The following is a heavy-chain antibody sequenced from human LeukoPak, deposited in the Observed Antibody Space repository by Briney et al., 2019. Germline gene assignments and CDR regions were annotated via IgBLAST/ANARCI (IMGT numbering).Heavy chain of an antibody. J-gene: IGHJ4*02. D-gene: IGHD3-9*01. CDR3: AKDTKGGYFDWLLTYFDY. CDR1: GFTFDDYA. Sequence: PGRSLRLSCAASGFTFDDYAMHRVRQAPGKGLEWVSGISWNSGSIGYADSVKGRFTISRDNAKNSLYLQMNSLRAEDTALYYCAKDTKGGYFDWLLTYFDYWGQGTLVTVSS. CDR2: ISWNSGSI. V-gene: IGHV3-9*01.